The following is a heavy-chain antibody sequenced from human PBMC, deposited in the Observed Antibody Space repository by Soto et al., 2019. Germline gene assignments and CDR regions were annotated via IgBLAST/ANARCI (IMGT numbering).Heavy chain of an antibody. D-gene: IGHD5-18*01. Sequence: QVQLVESGGGVVQPGRSLRLSCAASGFTFSSYGMHWVRQAPGKGLEWVAVIWYDGSNKYYADSVKGRFTISRDNSNNTLYLQMNSLRAEDTAVYYCARALVWDTAMATGVDYWGQGTLVTVSS. V-gene: IGHV3-33*01. CDR1: GFTFSSYG. CDR3: ARALVWDTAMATGVDY. CDR2: IWYDGSNK. J-gene: IGHJ4*02.